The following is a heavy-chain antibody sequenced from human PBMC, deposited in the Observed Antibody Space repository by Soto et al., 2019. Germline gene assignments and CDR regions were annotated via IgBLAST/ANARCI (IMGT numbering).Heavy chain of an antibody. CDR1: GFTFSRYP. D-gene: IGHD2-8*02. J-gene: IGHJ3*02. V-gene: IGHV3-23*01. Sequence: GGSLRLSCAASGFTFSRYPMNWVRQAPGKGLEWVSTILVGGSTHYPDSVKGRFTISRDNSRNTAFLQMNSLTAGDTAVYYCAKATATGGGAFDICGQGTVVTVSS. CDR2: ILVGGST. CDR3: AKATATGGGAFDI.